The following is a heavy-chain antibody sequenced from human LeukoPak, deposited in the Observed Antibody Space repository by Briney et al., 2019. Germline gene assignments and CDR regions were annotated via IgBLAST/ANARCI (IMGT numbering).Heavy chain of an antibody. CDR1: GGSISSSSYY. Sequence: SETLSLTCTVSGGSISSSSYYWGWIRQPPGKGLEWIRSIYYSGSTYYNPSLKSRVTISVDTSKNQFSLKLSSVTAADTAVYYCARENSSGYYFDYWGQGTLVTVSS. D-gene: IGHD6-19*01. CDR3: ARENSSGYYFDY. CDR2: IYYSGST. J-gene: IGHJ4*02. V-gene: IGHV4-39*07.